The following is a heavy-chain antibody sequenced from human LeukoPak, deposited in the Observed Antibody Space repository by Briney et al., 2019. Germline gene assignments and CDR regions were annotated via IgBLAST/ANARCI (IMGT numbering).Heavy chain of an antibody. J-gene: IGHJ4*02. Sequence: GGSLRLSCAASGSTFSSYAMSCVRQAPGQGLEWVSAISGGGDSAYYADSVKGPFTISRDNSKNTLYLQMNSLKGEDTAVYYCAKSHILWFGELDYWGQGALVTVSS. CDR1: GSTFSSYA. CDR3: AKSHILWFGELDY. D-gene: IGHD3-10*01. CDR2: ISGGGDSA. V-gene: IGHV3-23*01.